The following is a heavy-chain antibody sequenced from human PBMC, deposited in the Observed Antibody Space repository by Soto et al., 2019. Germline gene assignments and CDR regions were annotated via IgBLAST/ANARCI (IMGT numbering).Heavy chain of an antibody. D-gene: IGHD6-6*01. CDR1: GYSFTSYW. CDR2: IDPSDSYT. J-gene: IGHJ6*02. Sequence: GESLKISCKGSGYSFTSYWISWVRQMPGKGLEWMGRIDPSDSYTNYTPSFQGHVTISADNSISTAYLQWISLKASDTAMYYCARLSSSPEGYYGMDVWGQGTTVTVSS. V-gene: IGHV5-10-1*01. CDR3: ARLSSSPEGYYGMDV.